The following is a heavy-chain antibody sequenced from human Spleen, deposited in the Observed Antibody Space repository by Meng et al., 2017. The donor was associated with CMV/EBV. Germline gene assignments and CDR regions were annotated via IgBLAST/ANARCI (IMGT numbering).Heavy chain of an antibody. D-gene: IGHD3-10*01. CDR1: SISGGGYY. CDR2: IYYSGST. V-gene: IGHV4-31*02. CDR3: ARVTNYYGPGSYNNWFDP. J-gene: IGHJ5*02. Sequence: SISGGGYYWSWIRQHPGKGLECIGYIYYSGSTYYKPSVKGRVTTSVDTSKNQFFLNLDSVTAADTAVYYCARVTNYYGPGSYNNWFDPWGQGTLVTVSS.